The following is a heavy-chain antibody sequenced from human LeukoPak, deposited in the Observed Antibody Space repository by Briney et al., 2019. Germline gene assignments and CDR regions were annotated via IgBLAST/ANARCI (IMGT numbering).Heavy chain of an antibody. CDR1: GFTFSSYA. D-gene: IGHD2-8*02. V-gene: IGHV3-23*01. CDR3: AKTYMWSIDAFHI. Sequence: GGSLRLSCAASGFTFSSYAMSWVRQAPGKGLEWVSAISGSGSRTDYADSVKGRFTISRDNSKNTLYLQMNSLRAEDAAVYYCAKTYMWSIDAFHIWGQGTMVTVSS. CDR2: ISGSGSRT. J-gene: IGHJ3*02.